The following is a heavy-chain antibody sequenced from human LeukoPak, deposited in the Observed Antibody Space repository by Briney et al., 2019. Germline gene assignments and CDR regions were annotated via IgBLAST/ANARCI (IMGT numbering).Heavy chain of an antibody. CDR1: GYTFTGYY. CDR3: ARGGRWEGYYDSSGYVIDVFDI. J-gene: IGHJ3*02. D-gene: IGHD3-22*01. Sequence: ASVKVSCKASGYTFTGYYMHWVRQAPGQGLEWMGWINPNSGGTNYAQKFQGRVTMTRDTSISTAYMELSRLRSDDTAVYYCARGGRWEGYYDSSGYVIDVFDIWGQGKMVTVSS. CDR2: INPNSGGT. V-gene: IGHV1-2*02.